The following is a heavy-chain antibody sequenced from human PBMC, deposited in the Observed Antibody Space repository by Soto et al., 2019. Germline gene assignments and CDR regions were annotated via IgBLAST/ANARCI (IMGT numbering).Heavy chain of an antibody. CDR3: ARASCSGGSCYSRVYGMDV. CDR1: GGTFSSYA. V-gene: IGHV1-69*13. J-gene: IGHJ6*02. CDR2: IIPIFGTA. D-gene: IGHD2-15*01. Sequence: SVKVSCKASGGTFSSYAIGWVRQAPGQGLEWMGGIIPIFGTANYAQKFQGRVTITADESTSTAYMELSSLRSEDTAVYYCARASCSGGSCYSRVYGMDVWGQGTTVTVSS.